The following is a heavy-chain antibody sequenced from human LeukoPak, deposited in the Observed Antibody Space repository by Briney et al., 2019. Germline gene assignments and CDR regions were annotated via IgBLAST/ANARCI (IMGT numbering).Heavy chain of an antibody. J-gene: IGHJ3*02. D-gene: IGHD3-3*01. V-gene: IGHV1-8*01. CDR1: GYTFTSYD. CDR2: MNPNSGNT. Sequence: ASVKVSCKASGYTFTSYDINWVRQATGQGLEWMGWMNPNSGNTGYAQKFQGSVTMTRNTSISTAYMELSSLRSEDTAVYYCARADVLRFLEWLFYDAFDIWGQGTMVTVSS. CDR3: ARADVLRFLEWLFYDAFDI.